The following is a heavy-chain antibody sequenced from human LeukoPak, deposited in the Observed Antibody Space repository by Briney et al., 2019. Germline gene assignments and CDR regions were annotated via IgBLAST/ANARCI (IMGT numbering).Heavy chain of an antibody. D-gene: IGHD3-22*01. CDR2: IYYSGST. CDR3: AGGLYYYDSSGPFDY. Sequence: KPSETLSLTCTVSGGSISSYYWSWIRQPPGKGLEWIGYIYYSGSTNYNPSLKSRVTISVDTSKNQFSLKLSSVTAADTAVYYCAGGLYYYDSSGPFDYWGQGTLVTVSS. CDR1: GGSISSYY. V-gene: IGHV4-59*08. J-gene: IGHJ4*02.